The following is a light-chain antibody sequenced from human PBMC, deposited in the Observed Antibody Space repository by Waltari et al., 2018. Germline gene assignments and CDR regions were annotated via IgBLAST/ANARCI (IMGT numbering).Light chain of an antibody. CDR1: QIINNY. J-gene: IGKJ1*01. V-gene: IGKV1-39*01. Sequence: DIQLTQSPSSLSASVGDRVTITCRTSQIINNYLNWFQQKAGKAPHLLIFDASSVQRGVPSRFSGSGSGTDFTLTISSLQPEDFATYYCQQSYTSPRTFGQGTKV. CDR3: QQSYTSPRT. CDR2: DAS.